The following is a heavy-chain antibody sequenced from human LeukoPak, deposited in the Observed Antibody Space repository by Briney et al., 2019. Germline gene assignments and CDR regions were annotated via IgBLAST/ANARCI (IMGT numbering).Heavy chain of an antibody. CDR3: VPPRGQRLVQR. J-gene: IGHJ4*02. CDR2: ISGSGGST. CDR1: GFTFSSYA. D-gene: IGHD6-13*01. Sequence: GGSLRLSCAASGFTFSSYAMSWVRQAPGKGLEWVSAISGSGGSTYYADSVKGRFTISRDNSKNTLYLQMNSLRAEDTAVYYCVPPRGQRLVQRWGQGTLVTVSS. V-gene: IGHV3-23*01.